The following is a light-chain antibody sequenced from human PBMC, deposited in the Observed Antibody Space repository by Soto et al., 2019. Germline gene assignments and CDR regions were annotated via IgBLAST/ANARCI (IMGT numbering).Light chain of an antibody. V-gene: IGKV1-13*02. CDR2: DAS. J-gene: IGKJ5*01. CDR3: QQLNSYPIT. Sequence: QMTQSQSSLSASVGDRVIITCRASQSISSYLNWYQQKPGKAPKLLIYDASSLERGVPSRFSGSGSGTEFTLTISSLQPDDFATYYCQQLNSYPITFGQGTRLEIK. CDR1: QSISSY.